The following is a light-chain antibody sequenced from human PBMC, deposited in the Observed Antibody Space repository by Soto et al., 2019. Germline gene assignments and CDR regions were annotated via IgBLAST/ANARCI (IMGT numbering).Light chain of an antibody. J-gene: IGKJ2*02. V-gene: IGKV2-28*01. CDR3: MQALQTPWT. CDR1: QSLLHGNGYNY. CDR2: LGS. Sequence: DIVMTQSPLSLPVTPGEPASISCRSSQSLLHGNGYNYLDWYLQKPGQTPQLLIYLGSSRASGVPDRFSGSGSGTDFTLKISRVEAEDVGVYYCMQALQTPWTFGQGTKLDIK.